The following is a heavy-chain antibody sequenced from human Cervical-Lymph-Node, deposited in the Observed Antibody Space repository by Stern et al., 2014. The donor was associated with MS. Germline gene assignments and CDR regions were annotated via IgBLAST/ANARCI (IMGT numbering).Heavy chain of an antibody. CDR2: IIPMFGIA. V-gene: IGHV1-69*01. CDR3: ARATSDYIWGTYRFLDS. Sequence: VQLAESGAEVKKPGSSVKVSCKASGGTISNYIIGWVRQAPGQGLEWMGGIIPMFGIANYAEKFQDRVTITADESTSTAYMDLSSLRSEDTAVYYCARATSDYIWGTYRFLDSWGQGTLVIVSS. CDR1: GGTISNYI. J-gene: IGHJ4*02. D-gene: IGHD3-16*02.